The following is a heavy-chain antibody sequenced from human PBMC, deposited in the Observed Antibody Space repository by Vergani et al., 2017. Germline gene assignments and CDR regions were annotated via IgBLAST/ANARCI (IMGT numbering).Heavy chain of an antibody. Sequence: QVRLQESGPGLVKPSETLSLTCSVSGGSMSGYYWSWIRQPPGKELEWNGYMYHSGSTNYNPSLETRVTISGDTSKNQFSLKLNSGTAADTAGYYCGRVADFYGLGSRLLDLWGQGILVTVSS. CDR2: MYHSGST. CDR3: GRVADFYGLGSRLLDL. J-gene: IGHJ5*02. CDR1: GGSMSGYY. D-gene: IGHD3-10*01. V-gene: IGHV4-59*01.